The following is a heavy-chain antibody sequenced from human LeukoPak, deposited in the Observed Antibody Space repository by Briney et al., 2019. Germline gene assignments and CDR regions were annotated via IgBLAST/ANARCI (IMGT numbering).Heavy chain of an antibody. D-gene: IGHD2-15*01. Sequence: ALVKVSCKASGYTSTSYDINWVRQATGQGLEWMGWMNPNSGNTGYAQNFQGRVTMTRHTSVSTAYMEQSSLSSEDPHVYYCARGRYHIARANCSGGSCYSPAYYYCYMDVWGKGTTVTVSS. CDR3: ARGRYHIARANCSGGSCYSPAYYYCYMDV. CDR2: MNPNSGNT. V-gene: IGHV1-8*01. J-gene: IGHJ6*03. CDR1: GYTSTSYD.